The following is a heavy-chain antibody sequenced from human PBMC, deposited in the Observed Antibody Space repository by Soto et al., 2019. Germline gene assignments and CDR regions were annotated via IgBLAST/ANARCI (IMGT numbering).Heavy chain of an antibody. D-gene: IGHD6-19*01. Sequence: QVQLQESGPGLVKPSQTLSLTCTVSGGSINSGDYYWSWVRQVPGKGLEWIGFISYSGNTHYNPSLESRVTISKDTSKNQFSLRWNSMTAADSAVYYCAREVSPNSRGWYTVLVRWFDPWGQGTLVTVSS. CDR1: GGSINSGDYY. V-gene: IGHV4-31*03. J-gene: IGHJ5*02. CDR3: AREVSPNSRGWYTVLVRWFDP. CDR2: ISYSGNT.